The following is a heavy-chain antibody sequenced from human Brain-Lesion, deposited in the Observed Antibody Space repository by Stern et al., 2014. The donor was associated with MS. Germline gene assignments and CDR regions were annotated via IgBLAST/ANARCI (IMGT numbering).Heavy chain of an antibody. CDR1: GYTLTELS. V-gene: IGHV1-24*01. Sequence: VQLVESGAEVKKPGASVKVSCKVSGYTLTELSMHWVRQAPRKGLEWMGGFDAEDGETIYAQRLQGRVTMTEDTSTDTAYMELSSLRSEDTAVYYCATLSPGAGGNYYRHFDYWGQGTLVTVSS. CDR3: ATLSPGAGGNYYRHFDY. D-gene: IGHD1-26*01. CDR2: FDAEDGET. J-gene: IGHJ4*02.